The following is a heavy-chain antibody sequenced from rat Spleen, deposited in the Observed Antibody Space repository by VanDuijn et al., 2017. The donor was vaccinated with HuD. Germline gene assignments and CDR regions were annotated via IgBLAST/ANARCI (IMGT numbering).Heavy chain of an antibody. CDR1: GFTFSNYG. V-gene: IGHV5-20*01. J-gene: IGHJ1*01. D-gene: IGHD1-4*01. CDR3: TTGEHYPGITHWYFDF. CDR2: ISYDGGST. Sequence: EVQLVESGGGLVQPGRSMKLSCAASGFTFSNYGMAWVRQAPKKGLEWVAYISYDGGSTYYRDSVKGRFTISRDNAKSTLYLQMDSLRSEDTATYYCTTGEHYPGITHWYFDFWGPGTMVTVSS.